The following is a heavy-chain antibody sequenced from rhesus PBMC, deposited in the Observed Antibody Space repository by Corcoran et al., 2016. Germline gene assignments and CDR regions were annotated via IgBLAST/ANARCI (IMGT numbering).Heavy chain of an antibody. D-gene: IGHD2-21*01. J-gene: IGHJ6*01. Sequence: EVQVVESGGGVVQPGGSLRLSCVASGFTFDDYAMHWVRQTPGKGLGWVSGISWAGVDRYYADSVKGQVTISRDNAKSSLYLQMGSLRAEETGLYYCTRALCSGSGCYTYALDSWGKGVVVTVSS. CDR2: ISWAGVDR. CDR1: GFTFDDYA. CDR3: TRALCSGSGCYTYALDS. V-gene: IGHV3-201*01.